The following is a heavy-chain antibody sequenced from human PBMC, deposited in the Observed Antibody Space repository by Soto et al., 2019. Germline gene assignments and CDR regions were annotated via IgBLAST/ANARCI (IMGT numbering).Heavy chain of an antibody. Sequence: QVQLVQSGAEVKKPGSSVKVSCKASGGTFSSYAISWVRQAPGQGLEWMGGIIPIFGTANYAQKFQGRVTITADESTSTAYMELSSLRSEDTAVYYCARDTKLWLVRGYYYYYGMDVWGQGTTVTVSS. D-gene: IGHD6-19*01. CDR3: ARDTKLWLVRGYYYYYGMDV. V-gene: IGHV1-69*01. CDR2: IIPIFGTA. CDR1: GGTFSSYA. J-gene: IGHJ6*02.